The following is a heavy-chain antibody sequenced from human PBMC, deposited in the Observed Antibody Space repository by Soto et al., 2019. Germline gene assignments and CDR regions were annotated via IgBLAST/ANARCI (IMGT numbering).Heavy chain of an antibody. CDR3: AHGALGELSLFGWFDP. CDR1: GFSLSTSGVG. Sequence: QITLKESGPTLVKPTQTLTLTCTFSGFSLSTSGVGVGWIRQPPGKALEWLALIYWDDDKRYSPSLKSRLTITKDTSKNQVVLTMTNMDPVDTATYYCAHGALGELSLFGWFDPWGQGTLVTVSS. J-gene: IGHJ5*02. CDR2: IYWDDDK. V-gene: IGHV2-5*02. D-gene: IGHD3-16*02.